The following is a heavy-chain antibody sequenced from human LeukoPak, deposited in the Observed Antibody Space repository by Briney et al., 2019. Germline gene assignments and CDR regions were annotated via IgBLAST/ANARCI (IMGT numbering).Heavy chain of an antibody. V-gene: IGHV3-48*01. J-gene: IGHJ6*03. CDR3: ARENHCSSTSCFTMGDYYYYMDA. CDR1: GFTFSSYS. CDR2: ISSSSSTI. Sequence: GGSLRLSXAASGFTFSSYSMNWVGQAPGKGLEWVSYISSSSSTIYYADSVKGRFTISRDNAKNSLYLQMNSLRAEDTAVYYCARENHCSSTSCFTMGDYYYYMDAWGKGTTVTVSS. D-gene: IGHD2-2*02.